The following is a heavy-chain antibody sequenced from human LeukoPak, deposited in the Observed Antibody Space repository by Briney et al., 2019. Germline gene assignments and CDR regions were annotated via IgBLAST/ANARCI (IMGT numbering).Heavy chain of an antibody. D-gene: IGHD6-13*01. V-gene: IGHV4-4*07. J-gene: IGHJ6*02. CDR2: IYSSGST. CDR3: ARDKGTYSSSWYYYYGMDV. Sequence: PSETLSLTCTVSGGSISSYYWSWIRQPAGKGLEWIGRIYSSGSTNYNPSLKSRVTMSVDTSKNQFSLKLSSVTAADTAVYYCARDKGTYSSSWYYYYGMDVWGQGTTVTVSS. CDR1: GGSISSYY.